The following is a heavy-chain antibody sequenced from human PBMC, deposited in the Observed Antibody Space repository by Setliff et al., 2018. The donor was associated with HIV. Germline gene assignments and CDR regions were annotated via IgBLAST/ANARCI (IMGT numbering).Heavy chain of an antibody. V-gene: IGHV1-69*13. D-gene: IGHD3-10*01. J-gene: IGHJ3*02. Sequence: SVKVSCKASGGTFTSYGISWVRQAPGQGLEWMGEIIPMFGTANYAQKFQGRVTITADESTKMAYVELSSLRPEDTAIYYCARGATIAFAMGSYDIWGQGTLVTVSS. CDR3: ARGATIAFAMGSYDI. CDR2: IIPMFGTA. CDR1: GGTFTSYG.